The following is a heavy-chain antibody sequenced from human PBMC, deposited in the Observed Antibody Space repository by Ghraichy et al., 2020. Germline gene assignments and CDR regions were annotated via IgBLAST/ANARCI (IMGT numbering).Heavy chain of an antibody. CDR2: IIPILGIA. CDR3: ARGGFWSGYSISYYYYYMDV. CDR1: GGTFSSYA. J-gene: IGHJ6*03. D-gene: IGHD3-3*01. V-gene: IGHV1-69*04. Sequence: SVKVSCKASGGTFSSYAISWVRQAPGQGLEWMGRIIPILGIANYAQKFQGRVTITADKSTSTAYMELSSLRSEDTAVYYCARGGFWSGYSISYYYYYMDVWGKGTTVTVSS.